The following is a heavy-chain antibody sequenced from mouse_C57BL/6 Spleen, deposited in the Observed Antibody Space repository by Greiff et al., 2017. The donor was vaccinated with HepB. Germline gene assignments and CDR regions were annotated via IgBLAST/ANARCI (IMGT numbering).Heavy chain of an antibody. D-gene: IGHD2-5*01. CDR3: ARGGAYYSNYVEYFDV. CDR2: ISDGGSYT. Sequence: DVHLVESGGGLVKPGGSLKLFCAASGFTFSSYAMSWVRQTPEKRLEWVATISDGGSYTYYPDNVKGRFTISRDNAKNNLYLQMSHLKSEDTAMYYCARGGAYYSNYVEYFDVWGTGTTVTVSS. J-gene: IGHJ1*03. CDR1: GFTFSSYA. V-gene: IGHV5-4*01.